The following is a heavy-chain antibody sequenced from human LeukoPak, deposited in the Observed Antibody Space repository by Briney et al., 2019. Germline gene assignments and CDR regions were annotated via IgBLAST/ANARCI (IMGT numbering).Heavy chain of an antibody. CDR2: VYYTGST. J-gene: IGHJ4*02. V-gene: IGHV4-39*01. D-gene: IGHD3-22*01. CDR1: GTSIRSSSMY. Sequence: SETLSLTCTVSGTSIRSSSMYWGWLRQPPGTGLEWLGSVYYTGSTFQNPSLKRRGTIPVDTSKNQFSLRLTSVTAADTAIYYCARHVAYYYDSSGYPDFWGQGTLVTVSS. CDR3: ARHVAYYYDSSGYPDF.